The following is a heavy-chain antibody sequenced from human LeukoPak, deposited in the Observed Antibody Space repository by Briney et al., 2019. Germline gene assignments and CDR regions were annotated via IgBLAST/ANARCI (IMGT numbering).Heavy chain of an antibody. J-gene: IGHJ4*02. Sequence: GGSLRLSFAASGFIFSKYDMHWVRQVTGKGLEWVSGIDREGVTYYSGSVKGRFTSSRENAKNSLDLQMNTLRAGDTGVYYCARENLEYGDYAIDYWGQGILVIVSS. D-gene: IGHD4-17*01. CDR1: GFIFSKYD. CDR2: IDREGVT. CDR3: ARENLEYGDYAIDY. V-gene: IGHV3-13*01.